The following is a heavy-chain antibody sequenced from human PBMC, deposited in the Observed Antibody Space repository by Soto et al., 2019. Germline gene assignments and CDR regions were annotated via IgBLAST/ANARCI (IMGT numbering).Heavy chain of an antibody. CDR3: AKGGYSSNWQFRY. CDR2: INWNSGNI. Sequence: GGSLRLSCAASGFTFDDYAMHWVRQVPGKGLEWVSGINWNSGNIGYADSVKGRFSISRDNAKNSVYLQMNSLKVEDTALYYCAKGGYSSNWQFRYWGQGTLVTVSS. J-gene: IGHJ4*02. D-gene: IGHD6-13*01. CDR1: GFTFDDYA. V-gene: IGHV3-9*01.